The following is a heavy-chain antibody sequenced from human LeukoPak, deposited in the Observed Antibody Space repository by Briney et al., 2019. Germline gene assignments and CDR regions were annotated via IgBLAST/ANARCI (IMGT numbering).Heavy chain of an antibody. CDR2: ITSSGDDI. J-gene: IGHJ4*02. Sequence: AGGSLRLSGAASGFTFSDYYMSWIRQAPGKGLEWVAYITSSGDDIYYADSVKGRFTISRDNAKNALFLRMSSLRVEDTATYYCASDIVATSGDFWGKGTLVSVSS. CDR1: GFTFSDYY. CDR3: ASDIVATSGDF. D-gene: IGHD5-12*01. V-gene: IGHV3-11*01.